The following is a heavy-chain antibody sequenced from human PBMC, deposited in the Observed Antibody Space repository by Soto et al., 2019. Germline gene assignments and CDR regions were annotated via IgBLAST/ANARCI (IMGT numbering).Heavy chain of an antibody. Sequence: ASVKVSCKASGGTFSSYAISWVRQAPGQGLEWMGGIIPIFGTANYAQKFQGRVTITADESTSTAYMELSSLRSEDTAVYYCAREYDSSGYRGFDYWGQGTLVTVSS. CDR1: GGTFSSYA. CDR3: AREYDSSGYRGFDY. CDR2: IIPIFGTA. D-gene: IGHD3-22*01. V-gene: IGHV1-69*13. J-gene: IGHJ4*02.